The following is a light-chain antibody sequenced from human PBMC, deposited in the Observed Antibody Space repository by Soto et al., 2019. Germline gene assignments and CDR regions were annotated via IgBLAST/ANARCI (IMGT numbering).Light chain of an antibody. CDR1: QDISSY. V-gene: IGKV1-9*01. Sequence: IPLTQSPPPLSASVGSRVSLTCRASQDISSYLGWYQQKPGKAPKLLIYAASTLQRGVPSRFSGSGSGTDFTLTISSLQPEDFATYYCQQLNTYPSTFGGGTKVDI. J-gene: IGKJ4*01. CDR3: QQLNTYPST. CDR2: AAS.